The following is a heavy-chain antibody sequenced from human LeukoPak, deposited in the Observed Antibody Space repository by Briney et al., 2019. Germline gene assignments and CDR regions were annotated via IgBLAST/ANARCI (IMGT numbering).Heavy chain of an antibody. V-gene: IGHV1-2*02. CDR3: ARHSRRWSFDF. Sequence: ASVKVSCKASGYTFTGYYMHWVRQAPGQGLEWMGWINPNSGGTNYAQKFQGRVTMTRDTSISTAYMELSRLTYDDTAVYFCARHSRRWSFDFWGQGTLVTVSS. D-gene: IGHD1-26*01. CDR1: GYTFTGYY. J-gene: IGHJ4*02. CDR2: INPNSGGT.